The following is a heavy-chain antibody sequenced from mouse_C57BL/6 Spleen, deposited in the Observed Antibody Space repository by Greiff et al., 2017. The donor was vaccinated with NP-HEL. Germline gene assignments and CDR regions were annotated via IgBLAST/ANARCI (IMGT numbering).Heavy chain of an antibody. V-gene: IGHV14-4*01. Sequence: EVQLQQSGAELVRPGASVKLSCTASGFNIKDDYMHWVKQRPEQGLEWIGWIDPENGDTEYASKFQGKATITADTSSNTAYLQLSSLTSEDTAVYYCTKGYYRYFDVWGTETTVTVSS. D-gene: IGHD2-2*01. CDR2: IDPENGDT. CDR1: GFNIKDDY. J-gene: IGHJ1*03. CDR3: TKGYYRYFDV.